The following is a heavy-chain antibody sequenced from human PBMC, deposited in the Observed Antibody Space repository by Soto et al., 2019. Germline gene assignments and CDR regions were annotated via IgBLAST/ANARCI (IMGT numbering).Heavy chain of an antibody. CDR3: AKDQGSSWYEIDY. Sequence: EVQLLESGGDLVQPGGSLRLSCAASGFTFSNYAVTWVRQAPGKGLEWVSTNSGRGGSTYYADSVKGRFTIASYNSKNTLYLQMTSLRAEDTAVYSCAKDQGSSWYEIDYWGQGTLVTVSS. V-gene: IGHV3-23*01. CDR2: NSGRGGST. D-gene: IGHD6-13*01. J-gene: IGHJ4*02. CDR1: GFTFSNYA.